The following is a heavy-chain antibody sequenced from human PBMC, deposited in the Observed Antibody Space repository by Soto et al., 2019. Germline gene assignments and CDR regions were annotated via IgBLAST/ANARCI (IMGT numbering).Heavy chain of an antibody. V-gene: IGHV3-33*08. J-gene: IGHJ3*02. D-gene: IGHD7-27*01. CDR3: ARKTPLGNDAFDI. Sequence: GGSLRLSCAASGFTFSSYGMHWVRQAPGKGLEWVAVIWYDGSNKYYADSVKGRFTISRDNSKNTLYLQMNSLRAEDTAVYYCARKTPLGNDAFDIWGQGTMVTVSS. CDR2: IWYDGSNK. CDR1: GFTFSSYG.